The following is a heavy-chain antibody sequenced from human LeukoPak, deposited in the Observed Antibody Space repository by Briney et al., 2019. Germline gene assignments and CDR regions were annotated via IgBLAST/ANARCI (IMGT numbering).Heavy chain of an antibody. Sequence: ASVKVSCKASGGTFSSYAISWVRQAPGQGLEWMGGIIPIFGTANYAQKFQGRVTITADESTSTAYMELSSLRSEDTAVYFCARTHNCGGDCYIFDDWGQGSLVTVSS. CDR1: GGTFSSYA. D-gene: IGHD2-21*02. J-gene: IGHJ4*02. V-gene: IGHV1-69*13. CDR3: ARTHNCGGDCYIFDD. CDR2: IIPIFGTA.